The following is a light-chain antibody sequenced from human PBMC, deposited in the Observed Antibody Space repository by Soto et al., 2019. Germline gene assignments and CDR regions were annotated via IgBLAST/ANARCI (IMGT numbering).Light chain of an antibody. CDR1: QNIRNL. CDR2: DAS. CDR3: QQYYTYST. V-gene: IGKV1-5*01. J-gene: IGKJ5*01. Sequence: IQLTQSPSTLSAAEGDSVTISCRASQNIRNLLAWYQQKPGKAPKPLIFDASTLKTGVPSRFGGSGSGAEFNFTITGLQPDDFATYFCQQYYTYSTFGQGTRLEIK.